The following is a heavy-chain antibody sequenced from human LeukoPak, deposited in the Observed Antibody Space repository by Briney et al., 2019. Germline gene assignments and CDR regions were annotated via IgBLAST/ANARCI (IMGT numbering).Heavy chain of an antibody. J-gene: IGHJ4*02. CDR1: GFSFSTYT. Sequence: GGSLRLSCAASGFSFSTYTMNWVRQAPGEGLEWVSAINGRGDSTFYADSVKGQLTISRDNSKSTVYLQMNSLRADDTAVYYCAKERQTGDYFTSDFWGQGTLVTVSS. CDR3: AKERQTGDYFTSDF. D-gene: IGHD4-17*01. CDR2: INGRGDST. V-gene: IGHV3-23*01.